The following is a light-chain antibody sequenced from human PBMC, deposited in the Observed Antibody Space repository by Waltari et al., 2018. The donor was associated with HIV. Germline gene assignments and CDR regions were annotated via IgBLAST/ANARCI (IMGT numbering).Light chain of an antibody. CDR2: YDT. J-gene: IGLJ3*02. Sequence: SSLLTQTPSVSVAPGKTARITCGGNNIERKSVHRYQQKPGQAPVLVIYYDTDRPSGIPERFSGSNSGNTATLTISRVGDGDEADYYCQVWDSASDHVLFGGGTRLTVL. CDR1: NIERKS. V-gene: IGLV3-21*04. CDR3: QVWDSASDHVL.